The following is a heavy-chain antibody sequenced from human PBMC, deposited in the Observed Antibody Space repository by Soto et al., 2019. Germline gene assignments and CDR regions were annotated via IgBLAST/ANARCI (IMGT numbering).Heavy chain of an antibody. D-gene: IGHD1-26*01. CDR1: GGSISSYY. V-gene: IGHV4-59*08. Sequence: QVQLQESGPGLVKPSETLSLTCTVSGGSISSYYWSWIRQPPGKGLEWIGYIYYSGSTNYNPSLKSRVTIPEATSKNQSPLKLSSVPPAAPAVFYGAGTYYGHSYYYGMDAGGQGPTVTASS. J-gene: IGHJ6*02. CDR2: IYYSGST. CDR3: AGTYYGHSYYYGMDA.